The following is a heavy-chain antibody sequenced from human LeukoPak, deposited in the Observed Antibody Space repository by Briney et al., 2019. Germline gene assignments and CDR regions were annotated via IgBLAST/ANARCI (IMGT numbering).Heavy chain of an antibody. CDR3: VTHEVTVVTRSTFDY. J-gene: IGHJ4*02. V-gene: IGHV3-48*03. CDR2: ISSSGSTI. D-gene: IGHD4-23*01. CDR1: GFTFSSYE. Sequence: GGSLRLSCAASGFTFSSYEMNWVRQAPGKGLEWVSYISSSGSTIYYADSVKGRFTISRDNAKNSLYLQMHSLRVEDTAVYYCVTHEVTVVTRSTFDYWGQGTLVTVSS.